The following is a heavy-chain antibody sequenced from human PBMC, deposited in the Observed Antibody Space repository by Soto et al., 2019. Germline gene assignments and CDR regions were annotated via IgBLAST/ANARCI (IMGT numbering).Heavy chain of an antibody. CDR3: ARQIGYDSSGYQAAYGMDV. Sequence: GESLKISCKGSGYSFTSYWIGWVRQMPGKGLEWMGIIYPGDSDTRYSPSFQGQVTISADKSISTAYLQWSSLKASDTAMYYCARQIGYDSSGYQAAYGMDVWGQGTTVTVS. D-gene: IGHD3-22*01. J-gene: IGHJ6*02. V-gene: IGHV5-51*01. CDR1: GYSFTSYW. CDR2: IYPGDSDT.